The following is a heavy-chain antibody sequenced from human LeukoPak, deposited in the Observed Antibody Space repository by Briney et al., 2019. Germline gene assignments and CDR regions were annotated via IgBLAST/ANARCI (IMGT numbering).Heavy chain of an antibody. D-gene: IGHD2-8*01. J-gene: IGHJ4*02. V-gene: IGHV4-61*01. CDR3: ARAKMVPQAGDY. Sequence: SETLSLTCTVTGGSVSSGSYYWSWIRQPPGKGLEWIGYIYYSGSTNYNPSLKNRVTISVDTSKNQFSLKLSSVTAADTAVYYCARAKMVPQAGDYWGQGTLVTVSS. CDR1: GGSVSSGSYY. CDR2: IYYSGST.